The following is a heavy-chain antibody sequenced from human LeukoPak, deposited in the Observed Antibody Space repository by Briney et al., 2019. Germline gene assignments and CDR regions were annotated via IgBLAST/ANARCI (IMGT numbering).Heavy chain of an antibody. CDR1: GYTFTGYY. V-gene: IGHV1-2*02. CDR3: ARDPGYCSSTSCPEY. D-gene: IGHD2-2*01. Sequence: ASVKVSCKASGYTFTGYYMHWVRQAPGQGLEWMGWINPNSGGTNYAQKFQGRVTMTRDTSISTAYMELSRLRSDDTAVYYCARDPGYCSSTSCPEYWGQGTLVTLSS. CDR2: INPNSGGT. J-gene: IGHJ4*02.